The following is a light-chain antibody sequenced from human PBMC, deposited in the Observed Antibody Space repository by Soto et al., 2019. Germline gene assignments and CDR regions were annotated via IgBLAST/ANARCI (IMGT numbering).Light chain of an antibody. Sequence: EIMLTQSPGTLSLSPGKRDTLSCRASQNVTSSYLAWYQQKPGQAPRLLIYAASSRATGIPDRFSGSGSGTDFTLTISRLEPEDFAVYYCQQYGYSATFGGGTKVDIK. CDR1: QNVTSSY. V-gene: IGKV3-20*01. CDR2: AAS. J-gene: IGKJ4*01. CDR3: QQYGYSAT.